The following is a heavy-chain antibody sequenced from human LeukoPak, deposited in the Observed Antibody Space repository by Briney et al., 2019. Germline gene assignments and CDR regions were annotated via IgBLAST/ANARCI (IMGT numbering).Heavy chain of an antibody. J-gene: IGHJ4*02. V-gene: IGHV5-51*01. CDR2: IYPGDSET. CDR3: ERGSSTFDY. CDR1: GYTFSDYW. D-gene: IGHD1-26*01. Sequence: GESLKISCQGSGYTFSDYWIGWVRQMPGQGLEWMGIIYPGDSETRYSPSFQGQVTISADKSISTAYLQWSNLKASDTAMYYCERGSSTFDYWGQGTLVTVSS.